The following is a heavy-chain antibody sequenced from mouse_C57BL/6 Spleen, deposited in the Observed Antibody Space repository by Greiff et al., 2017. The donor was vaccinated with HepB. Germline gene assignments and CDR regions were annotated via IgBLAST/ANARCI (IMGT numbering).Heavy chain of an antibody. V-gene: IGHV1-69*01. CDR1: GYTFTSYW. CDR2: IDPSDSYT. Sequence: QVQLQQPGAELVMPGASVKLSCKASGYTFTSYWMHWVKQRPGQGLEWIGEIDPSDSYTNYNQKFKGKSTLTVDKSSSTAYMQLSSLTSEDSAVYYCARPYYSKGAWFAYWGHGTLVTVSA. J-gene: IGHJ3*01. D-gene: IGHD2-5*01. CDR3: ARPYYSKGAWFAY.